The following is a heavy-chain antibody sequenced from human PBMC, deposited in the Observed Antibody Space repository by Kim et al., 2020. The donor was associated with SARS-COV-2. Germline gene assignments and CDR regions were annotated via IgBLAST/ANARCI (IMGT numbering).Heavy chain of an antibody. J-gene: IGHJ4*02. CDR1: GYTFTGYY. V-gene: IGHV1-2*02. CDR2: INPNSGGR. Sequence: ASVKVSCKASGYTFTGYYMHWVRQAPGQGLEWMGWINPNSGGRNYAQKFQGRVTMTRDTSISTAYMELSRLRSDDTAVYYCALEMVYAYYFDYWGQGTLVTVSS. CDR3: ALEMVYAYYFDY. D-gene: IGHD2-8*01.